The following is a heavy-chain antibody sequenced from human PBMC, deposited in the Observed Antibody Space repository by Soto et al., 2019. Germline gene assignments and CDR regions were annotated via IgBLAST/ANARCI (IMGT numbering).Heavy chain of an antibody. J-gene: IGHJ4*02. CDR2: ISGSGGST. V-gene: IGHV3-23*01. Sequence: GSLRLSCAASGFTFSSYAMSWGRQAPGKGLEWVSAISGSGGSTYYADSVKGRFTISRDNSKNTLYLQMNSLRAEDTAVYYCAKVKWELPGPIDYWGQGTLVTRSS. CDR3: AKVKWELPGPIDY. D-gene: IGHD1-26*01. CDR1: GFTFSSYA.